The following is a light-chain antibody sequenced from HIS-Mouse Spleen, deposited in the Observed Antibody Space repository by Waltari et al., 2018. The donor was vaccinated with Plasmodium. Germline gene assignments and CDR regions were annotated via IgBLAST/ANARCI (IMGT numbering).Light chain of an antibody. CDR2: WAS. CDR1: QSVLYSSNNKNY. J-gene: IGKJ2*01. Sequence: DIVMTQSPDSLAVALGEGDTINCKSSQSVLYSSNNKNYLAWYQQKPGQPPKLLIYWASTRESGVPDRFSGSGSGTDFTLTISSLQAEDVAVYYCQQYYSTPYTFGQGTKLEIK. CDR3: QQYYSTPYT. V-gene: IGKV4-1*01.